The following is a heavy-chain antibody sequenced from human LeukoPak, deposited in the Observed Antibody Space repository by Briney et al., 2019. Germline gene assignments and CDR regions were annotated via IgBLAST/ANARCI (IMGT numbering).Heavy chain of an antibody. Sequence: ASVKVSCKASGYTFTSYYMHWVRQAPGQGLEWMGIINPSGGSTSYAQKFQGRVTMTRDTSTSTVYVELSSLRSEDTAVYYCARGGFRGDYGPRYYYYYGMDVWGQGTTVTVSS. CDR3: ARGGFRGDYGPRYYYYYGMDV. V-gene: IGHV1-46*01. D-gene: IGHD4-17*01. CDR2: INPSGGST. CDR1: GYTFTSYY. J-gene: IGHJ6*02.